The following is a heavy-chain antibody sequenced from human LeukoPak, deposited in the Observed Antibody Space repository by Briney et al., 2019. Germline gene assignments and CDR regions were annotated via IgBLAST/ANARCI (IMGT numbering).Heavy chain of an antibody. CDR1: GYPFTSYG. CDR2: ISAYNGNT. CDR3: ARKPNDYGDYVLDY. Sequence: ASVKVSCKASGYPFTSYGISWVRQAPGQGLEWMGWISAYNGNTNYAQKLQGRVTMTTDTSTSTAYTELRSLRSDDTAVYYCARKPNDYGDYVLDYWGQGTLVTVSS. D-gene: IGHD4-17*01. V-gene: IGHV1-18*01. J-gene: IGHJ4*02.